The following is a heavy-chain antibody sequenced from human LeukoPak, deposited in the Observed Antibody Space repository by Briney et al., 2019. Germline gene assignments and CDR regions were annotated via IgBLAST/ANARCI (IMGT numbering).Heavy chain of an antibody. CDR1: GFTFSSYG. V-gene: IGHV3-30*03. CDR3: ALGWKDFDY. Sequence: AGGSLRLSCAASGFTFSSYGMHWVRQAPGKGLEWVAVISYDGSNKYYADSVKGRFTISRDNSKNTLYLQTNSLRAEDTAVYYCALGWKDFDYWGQGTLVTVSS. D-gene: IGHD1-1*01. J-gene: IGHJ4*02. CDR2: ISYDGSNK.